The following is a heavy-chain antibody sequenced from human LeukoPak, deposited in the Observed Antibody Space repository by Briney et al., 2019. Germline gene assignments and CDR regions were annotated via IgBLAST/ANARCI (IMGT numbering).Heavy chain of an antibody. V-gene: IGHV4-39*01. CDR1: GGSISTGDFF. CDR2: IRYGGNT. D-gene: IGHD4-17*01. J-gene: IGHJ3*02. CDR3: ARHHDYGDYERAFDI. Sequence: SETLSLTRTVSGGSISTGDFFWGWIRQPPGKDLEWIGSIRYGGNTLYNPSLKSRLAIAIDTSKNQFSLKLSPVTAADTAVYYCARHHDYGDYERAFDIWGLGTMVTVS.